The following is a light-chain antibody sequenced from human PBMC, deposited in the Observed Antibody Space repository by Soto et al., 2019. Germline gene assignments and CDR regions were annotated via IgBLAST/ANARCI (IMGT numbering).Light chain of an antibody. V-gene: IGKV3-20*01. CDR2: GAS. CDR3: QQYGSSRGFT. J-gene: IGKJ3*01. Sequence: EIVLTQSPGTLSLSPGERATLSCRASQSVSSSYLAWYQQKPGQAPRLLIYGASSRATGIPDRFSGSGSGTDFTLTISRREPEDLAVYYCQQYGSSRGFTFGPGTNVDIK. CDR1: QSVSSSY.